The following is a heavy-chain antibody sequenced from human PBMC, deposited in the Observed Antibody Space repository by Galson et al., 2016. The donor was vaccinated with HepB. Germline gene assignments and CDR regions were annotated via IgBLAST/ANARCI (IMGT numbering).Heavy chain of an antibody. Sequence: SVKVSCKASGDTFTTYYFYWVRQAPGQGLEWLGVINADIGSTAYAGKFQGRVSMTRDRSTSTVFMGLSNLTSEDKAIYYCVRAPGNSRGTVTGTTAFDYWGQGTLVTVAS. CDR1: GDTFTTYY. CDR3: VRAPGNSRGTVTGTTAFDY. D-gene: IGHD4-17*01. V-gene: IGHV1-46*01. J-gene: IGHJ4*02. CDR2: INADIGST.